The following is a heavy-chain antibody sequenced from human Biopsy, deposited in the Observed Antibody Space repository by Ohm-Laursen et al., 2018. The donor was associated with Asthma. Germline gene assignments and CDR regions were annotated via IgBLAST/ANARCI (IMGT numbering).Heavy chain of an antibody. CDR3: GIVVAANPFQGDC. Sequence: GSLRLSCAAPGFTFSSYWMSWVRQAPGKGLEWVANIKQDGSEKYYVDSVKGRFTISRDKSKNTVYLDISSLRIEDTAVFYCGIVVAANPFQGDCWGQGTLVTVSS. D-gene: IGHD2-15*01. V-gene: IGHV3-7*02. J-gene: IGHJ4*02. CDR1: GFTFSSYW. CDR2: IKQDGSEK.